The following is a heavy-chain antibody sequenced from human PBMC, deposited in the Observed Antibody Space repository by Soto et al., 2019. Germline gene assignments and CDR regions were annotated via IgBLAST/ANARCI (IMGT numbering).Heavy chain of an antibody. D-gene: IGHD4-17*01. V-gene: IGHV4-59*08. CDR2: IYYSGST. J-gene: IGHJ6*03. Sequence: PSETLSLTCTVSGGSISSYYWSWIRQPPGKGLEWIGYIYYSGSTNYNPSLKSRVTISVDTSKNQFSLKLSSVTAADTAVYYCARNYGDYLYYYYYYYMDVWGQGTTVTVSS. CDR3: ARNYGDYLYYYYYYYMDV. CDR1: GGSISSYY.